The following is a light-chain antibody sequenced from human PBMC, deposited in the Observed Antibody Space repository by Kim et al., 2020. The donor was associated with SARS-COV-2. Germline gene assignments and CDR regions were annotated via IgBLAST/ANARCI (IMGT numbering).Light chain of an antibody. CDR3: AAWDDSLRV. V-gene: IGLV1-47*01. CDR2: RNN. Sequence: QLVLTQPPSASGTPGQRVTISCSGSSSNIGSNYVYWYQQLPGTAPKLLIYRNNQRPSGVPDRFSGSKSGTSASLAISGLRSEDEADYYCAAWDDSLRVFGEGTQLTVL. J-gene: IGLJ3*02. CDR1: SSNIGSNY.